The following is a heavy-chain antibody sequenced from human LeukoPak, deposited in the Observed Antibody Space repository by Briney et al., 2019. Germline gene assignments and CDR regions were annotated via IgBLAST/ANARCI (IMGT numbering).Heavy chain of an antibody. D-gene: IGHD3-16*01. Sequence: GESLKISCKGSGYSFTNYWIGWVRQMPGKGLEWMGLIYPGNSDTRYSPSFQGQVTISADKSISTAYLQWSSLKASDTAIYYCARHWGKPNNWFDPWGQGTLVTVSS. CDR1: GYSFTNYW. J-gene: IGHJ5*02. CDR3: ARHWGKPNNWFDP. V-gene: IGHV5-51*01. CDR2: IYPGNSDT.